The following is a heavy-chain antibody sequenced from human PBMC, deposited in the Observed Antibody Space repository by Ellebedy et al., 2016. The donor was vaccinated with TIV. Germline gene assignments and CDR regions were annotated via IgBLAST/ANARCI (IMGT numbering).Heavy chain of an antibody. V-gene: IGHV3-48*04. CDR1: GFTFSSFG. D-gene: IGHD3-22*01. Sequence: GGSLRLSCAASGFTFSSFGMNWVRQAPGKGLEWVSYISSSSSTIYYADSVKGRFTISRDNAKNSLYLQMNSLRAEDTAVYYCARDGYAPYYYDSSDYPYYYYYGMDVWGQGTTVTVSS. CDR3: ARDGYAPYYYDSSDYPYYYYYGMDV. CDR2: ISSSSSTI. J-gene: IGHJ6*02.